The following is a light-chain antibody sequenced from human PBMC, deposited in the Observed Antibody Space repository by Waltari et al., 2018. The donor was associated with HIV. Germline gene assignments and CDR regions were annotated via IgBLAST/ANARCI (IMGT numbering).Light chain of an antibody. J-gene: IGLJ2*01. CDR3: TSYRSGSTLV. CDR2: EVT. V-gene: IGLV2-14*01. CDR1: PTHVGGYDY. Sequence: QSALTQPASVSGSPGQSITISCTGTPTHVGGYDYVSWYQQHPGKAPKLMIFEVTLRPSGVSHRFSGSKSGNTVSLTISGLQAEDEADYYCTSYRSGSTLVVGGGTKVTVL.